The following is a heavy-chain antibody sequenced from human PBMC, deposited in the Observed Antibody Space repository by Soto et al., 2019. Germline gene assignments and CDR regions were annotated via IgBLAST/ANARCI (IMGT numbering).Heavy chain of an antibody. J-gene: IGHJ3*01. CDR2: IWYDGSNK. CDR3: ARDRPYYPAKAVAAD. CDR1: GFTFSSYG. V-gene: IGHV3-33*01. Sequence: QVQLVESGGGVVQPGRSLRLSCAASGFTFSSYGMHWVRQAPGKGLEWVAVIWYDGSNKYYADSVKGRFTISRDNSKNTLYLQMNSLRAEDTAVYYCARDRPYYPAKAVAADWGQGTMVTVSS. D-gene: IGHD6-19*01.